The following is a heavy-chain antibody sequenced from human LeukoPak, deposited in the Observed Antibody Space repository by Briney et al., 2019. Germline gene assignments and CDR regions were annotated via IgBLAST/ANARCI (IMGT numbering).Heavy chain of an antibody. V-gene: IGHV1-69*13. CDR1: GGTFSSYA. Sequence: GASVKVSCKASGGTFSSYAISWVRQAPGQGLEWMGGIIPIFGTANYAQKFQGRVTITADESTSTAYMELSSLRSGDTAVYYCARAGGGSGAFDIWGQGTMVTVSS. D-gene: IGHD6-19*01. CDR2: IIPIFGTA. CDR3: ARAGGGSGAFDI. J-gene: IGHJ3*02.